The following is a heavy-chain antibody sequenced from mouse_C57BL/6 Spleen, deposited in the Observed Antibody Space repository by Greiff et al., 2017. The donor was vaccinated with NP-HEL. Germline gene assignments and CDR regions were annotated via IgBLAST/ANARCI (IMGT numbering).Heavy chain of an antibody. V-gene: IGHV1-61*01. J-gene: IGHJ2*01. CDR1: GYTFTSYW. CDR2: IYPSDSET. D-gene: IGHD2-3*01. Sequence: QVQLQQPGAELVRPGSSVKLSCKASGYTFTSYWMDWVKQRPGQGLEWIGNIYPSDSETHYNQKFKDKATLTVDKSSSTAYMQLSSLTSEDSAVYYCARSDGYPYYFDYWGQGTTLTVSS. CDR3: ARSDGYPYYFDY.